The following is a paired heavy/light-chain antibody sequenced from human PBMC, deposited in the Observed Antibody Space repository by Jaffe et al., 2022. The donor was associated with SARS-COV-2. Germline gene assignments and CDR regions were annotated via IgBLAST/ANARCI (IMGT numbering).Light chain of an antibody. CDR3: LLYYGGTYV. CDR2: STS. J-gene: IGLJ1*01. V-gene: IGLV7-43*01. Sequence: QTVVTQEPSLTVSPGGTVTLTCASSTGAVTSANYPNWFQQKPGQAPRPLIYSTSNKHSWTPARFSGSLLGGKGALTLSGVQPGDEAEYYCLLYYGGTYVFGTGTKVTVL. CDR1: TGAVTSANY.
Heavy chain of an antibody. CDR3: VRWSGDTSPPFDP. J-gene: IGHJ5*02. D-gene: IGHD2-21*01. CDR2: MSKSGST. V-gene: IGHV4-59*01. Sequence: QVQLQESGPGLLKPSETLSLTCTVSGASISDYSWSWIRQPPGKGLEWIGYMSKSGSTKYNPSLKSRVSMSVDTPKNQLSLKLSSVTAADTAVYYCVRWSGDTSPPFDPWGQGTLVTVYS. CDR1: GASISDYS.